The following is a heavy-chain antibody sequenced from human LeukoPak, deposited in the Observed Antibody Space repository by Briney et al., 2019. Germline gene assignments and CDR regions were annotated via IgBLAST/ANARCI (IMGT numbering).Heavy chain of an antibody. J-gene: IGHJ4*02. Sequence: ASVKVSCKASGGTFSNHAISRVRQAPGQGLEWMGGIIPIFGTPNYAQKFQGRVTITADESTSTAYMELSSLRSEDTAVYYCARPITYYYDSSGYYYPGFDYWGQGTLVTVSS. CDR2: IIPIFGTP. CDR1: GGTFSNHA. D-gene: IGHD3-22*01. CDR3: ARPITYYYDSSGYYYPGFDY. V-gene: IGHV1-69*13.